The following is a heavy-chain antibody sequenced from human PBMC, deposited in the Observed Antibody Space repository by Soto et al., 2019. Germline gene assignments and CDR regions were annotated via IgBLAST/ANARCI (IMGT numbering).Heavy chain of an antibody. CDR1: GYTFTSYD. J-gene: IGHJ6*03. CDR2: MNPNSGNT. V-gene: IGHV1-8*01. D-gene: IGHD2-2*01. Sequence: ASVKVSCKASGYTFTSYDINWVRQATGQGLEWMGWMNPNSGNTGYAQKFQGRVTMTRNTSISTAYMELSSLRSEDTAVYYCARAGCSSTSCYYYMDVWGKGTTVTVSS. CDR3: ARAGCSSTSCYYYMDV.